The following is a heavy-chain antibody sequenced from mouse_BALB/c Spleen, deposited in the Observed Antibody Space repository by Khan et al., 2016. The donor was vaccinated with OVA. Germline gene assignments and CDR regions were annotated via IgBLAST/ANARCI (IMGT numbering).Heavy chain of an antibody. J-gene: IGHJ3*01. Sequence: QVQLQQSGAELAKPGASVKMSCKASGYTFTSYWMHWVKQRPGQGLEWIGYINPSTGYTEYNQKFKDKATLTADKSSSTAYMQLSSLTSEDSAVYYCAIAIYDGYPPFAYWGQGTLVTVSA. CDR2: INPSTGYT. CDR3: AIAIYDGYPPFAY. D-gene: IGHD2-3*01. V-gene: IGHV1-7*01. CDR1: GYTFTSYW.